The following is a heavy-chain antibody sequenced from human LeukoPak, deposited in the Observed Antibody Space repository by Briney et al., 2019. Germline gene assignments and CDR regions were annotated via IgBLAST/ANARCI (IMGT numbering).Heavy chain of an antibody. V-gene: IGHV3-23*01. Sequence: GGSLRLSCAACGFTFSSYAMSWVRQAPGKGLEWVSAISGSGGSTYYADSVKGRFTISRDNSKNTLYLQMNSLRAEDAAVHYCARVLFPEYSSAQGYWGQGTLVTVSS. CDR2: ISGSGGST. CDR1: GFTFSSYA. J-gene: IGHJ4*02. D-gene: IGHD6-6*01. CDR3: ARVLFPEYSSAQGY.